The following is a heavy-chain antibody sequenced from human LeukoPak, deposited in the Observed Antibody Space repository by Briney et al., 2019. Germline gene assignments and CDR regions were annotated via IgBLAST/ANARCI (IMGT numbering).Heavy chain of an antibody. CDR2: INSDGSST. CDR1: GFTFSSYW. D-gene: IGHD3-10*01. Sequence: GGSLRLSCAASGFTFSSYWMHWVRQAPGKGLVWVSRINSDGSSTSYADSVKGRFTISRDNSKNTLYLQMNSLRAEDTAVYYCANYYGSGRYGMDVWGQGTTVTVSS. J-gene: IGHJ6*02. V-gene: IGHV3-74*01. CDR3: ANYYGSGRYGMDV.